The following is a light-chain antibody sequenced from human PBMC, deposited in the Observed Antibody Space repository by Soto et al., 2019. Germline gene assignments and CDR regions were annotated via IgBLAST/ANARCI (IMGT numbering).Light chain of an antibody. CDR1: QSVNSNY. J-gene: IGKJ1*01. V-gene: IGKV3-20*01. CDR3: QQYGSSPRT. CDR2: GAS. Sequence: EMVMTQSPAILSVSPGESATLSCRASQSVNSNYLAWYQQKPGQPPRLLIYGASSRETGIPDRFSGSGSGTDFTLTISRLEPEDVAVYYCQQYGSSPRTFGQGTKVDIK.